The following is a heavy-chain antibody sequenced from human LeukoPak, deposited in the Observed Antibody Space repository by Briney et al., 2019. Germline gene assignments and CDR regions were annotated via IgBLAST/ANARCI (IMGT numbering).Heavy chain of an antibody. CDR1: GFTVSSSY. CDR2: IYSGGNT. V-gene: IGHV3-53*01. D-gene: IGHD3-3*01. Sequence: GGSLRLSCAASGFTVSSSYMCWVRQAPGKGLEWVSVIYSGGNTYYADSVKGRFTISRDDSKNTLYLQMNSLRAEDTAVYYCARDLTIFGVITLGTNWGQGTLVTVSS. J-gene: IGHJ4*02. CDR3: ARDLTIFGVITLGTN.